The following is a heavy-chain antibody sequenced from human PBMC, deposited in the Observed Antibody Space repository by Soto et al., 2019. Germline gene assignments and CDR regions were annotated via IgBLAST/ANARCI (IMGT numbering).Heavy chain of an antibody. J-gene: IGHJ4*02. Sequence: SLRLSCAASGFTFSSYAMSWVRQAPGKGLEWVSAISGSGGSTYYADSVKGRFTISRDNSKNTPYLQMNSLRAEDTAVYYCAKDPRLWFGAPGTYWGQGTLVTVSS. CDR3: AKDPRLWFGAPGTY. D-gene: IGHD3-10*01. CDR1: GFTFSSYA. V-gene: IGHV3-23*01. CDR2: ISGSGGST.